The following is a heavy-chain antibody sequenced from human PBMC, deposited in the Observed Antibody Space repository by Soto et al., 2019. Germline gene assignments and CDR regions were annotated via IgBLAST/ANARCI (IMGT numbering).Heavy chain of an antibody. J-gene: IGHJ4*02. D-gene: IGHD1-26*01. CDR2: INADGSDR. CDR3: AKAKFYFDSSPFAS. CDR1: GXTFEDDP. V-gene: IGHV3-43*01. Sequence: GSLRLSCSTSGXTFEDDPVHWVRQSARKGLEWVSFINADGSDRYYADSVKGLFTISIDNTKGSFYLQVDRLRIQDTAIYYCAKAKFYFDSSPFASWGQGTLGTVS.